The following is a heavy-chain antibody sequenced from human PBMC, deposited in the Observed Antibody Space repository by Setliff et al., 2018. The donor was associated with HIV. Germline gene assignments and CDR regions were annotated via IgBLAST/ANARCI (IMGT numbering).Heavy chain of an antibody. CDR2: MNPNTGGT. CDR3: ARDVYFTFSGEVIRHYLDV. J-gene: IGHJ6*03. CDR1: GHTFTNVD. V-gene: IGHV1-8*01. Sequence: ASVKVSCKASGHTFTNVDIHWLRRATGQGLEWMGWMNPNTGGTNYAQKFQGRVTITADESTSTVHMELSSLTSEDTAVYYCARDVYFTFSGEVIRHYLDVWGKGTTVTVSS. D-gene: IGHD3-3*01.